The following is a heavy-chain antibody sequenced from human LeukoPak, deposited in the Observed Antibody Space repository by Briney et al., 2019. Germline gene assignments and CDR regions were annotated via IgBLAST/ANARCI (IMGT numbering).Heavy chain of an antibody. D-gene: IGHD6-19*01. V-gene: IGHV1-2*02. CDR1: GFTFTGYY. CDR2: INPNSGGT. Sequence: ASVKVSCKASGFTFTGYYMHWVRQAPGQGLEWMGWINPNSGGTNYAQKFQGRVTMTRDTSISTAYMELSRLRSEDTAVYYCARDSWVAGTAFDIWGQGTMVTVSS. CDR3: ARDSWVAGTAFDI. J-gene: IGHJ3*02.